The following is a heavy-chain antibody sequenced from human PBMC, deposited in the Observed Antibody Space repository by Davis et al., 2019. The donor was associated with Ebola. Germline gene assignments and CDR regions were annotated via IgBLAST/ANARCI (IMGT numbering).Heavy chain of an antibody. Sequence: PGGSLRLSCAASGFTFSSYGMHWVRQAPGKGLEWVAVISYDGSNKYYADSVRGRFTISKDNSKNTLYLQLNSLRAEDTAVYYCARAHSDFWNGYHPLGSWGQGTLVTVSS. CDR2: ISYDGSNK. J-gene: IGHJ5*02. D-gene: IGHD3/OR15-3a*01. CDR3: ARAHSDFWNGYHPLGS. V-gene: IGHV3-30*03. CDR1: GFTFSSYG.